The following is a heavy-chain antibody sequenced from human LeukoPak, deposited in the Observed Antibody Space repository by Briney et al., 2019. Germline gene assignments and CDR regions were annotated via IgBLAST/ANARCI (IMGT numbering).Heavy chain of an antibody. CDR1: GYSISSGYY. CDR3: ARHQYDSSGYYTRYFDY. J-gene: IGHJ4*02. V-gene: IGHV4-38-2*02. D-gene: IGHD3-22*01. CDR2: IYRSGST. Sequence: SETLSLTCTVSGYSISSGYYWGWIRQPPGKGLEWIGSIYRSGSTYYNPSLKSRVTISVDTSKNQFSLKLSSVTAADTAVYYCARHQYDSSGYYTRYFDYWGQGTLVTVSS.